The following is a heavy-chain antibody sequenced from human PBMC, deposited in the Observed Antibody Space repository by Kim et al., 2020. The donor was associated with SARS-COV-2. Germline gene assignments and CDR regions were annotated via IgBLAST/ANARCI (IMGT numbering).Heavy chain of an antibody. CDR2: ISAYNGDT. J-gene: IGHJ5*02. V-gene: IGHV1-18*01. CDR3: AKGGRGGYDPFNWFDP. CDR1: GYIFTSYG. D-gene: IGHD5-12*01. Sequence: ASVKVSCQASGYIFTSYGIIWVRQAPGQGLEWMGWISAYNGDTHYAQNLQGRVTMTTDTSTNTAYMELKSLTSDDTGVYYCAKGGRGGYDPFNWFDPWGQGTLVTVSS.